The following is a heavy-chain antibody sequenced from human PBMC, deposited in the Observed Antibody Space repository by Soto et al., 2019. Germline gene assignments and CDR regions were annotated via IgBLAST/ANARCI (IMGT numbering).Heavy chain of an antibody. V-gene: IGHV3-30-3*01. CDR1: GFTFSRYA. J-gene: IGHJ2*01. Sequence: QVQLVESGGGVVQPGRSLRLSCAASGFTFSRYAMHWVRQAPGKGLEWVAVISYDGSNKYYADSVKGRFTISRDNSKNTLHLQMNSLRAEDTAVYYCAPERLEATLFWYFDLWGRGTLVTVSS. CDR2: ISYDGSNK. D-gene: IGHD5-12*01. CDR3: APERLEATLFWYFDL.